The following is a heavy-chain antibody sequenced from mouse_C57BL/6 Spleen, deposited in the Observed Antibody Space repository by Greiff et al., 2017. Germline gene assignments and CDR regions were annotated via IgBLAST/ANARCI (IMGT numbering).Heavy chain of an antibody. V-gene: IGHV1-54*01. CDR1: GYAFTNYL. J-gene: IGHJ2*01. CDR2: INPGSGGT. Sequence: VQLQQSGAELVRPGTSVKVSCKASGYAFTNYLIEWVKQRPGQGLEWIGVINPGSGGTNYNEKFKGKATLTADKSSSTAYMQLSSLTSEDSAVYFCAIKGITTVVATVDYWGQGTTLTVSS. D-gene: IGHD1-1*01. CDR3: AIKGITTVVATVDY.